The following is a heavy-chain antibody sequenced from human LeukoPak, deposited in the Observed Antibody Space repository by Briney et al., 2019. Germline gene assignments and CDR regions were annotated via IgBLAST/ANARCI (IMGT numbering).Heavy chain of an antibody. CDR2: IYYSGST. Sequence: SETLSLTCTVSGGSIRSYYWSWIRQPPGKGLEWIGYIYYSGSTNYNPSLKSRVTISVDTSKNQFSLKLSSVTAADTAVYYCARVLAYCGGDCPYYYYYYMDVWGKGTTVTVSS. D-gene: IGHD2-21*01. V-gene: IGHV4-59*01. CDR1: GGSIRSYY. CDR3: ARVLAYCGGDCPYYYYYYMDV. J-gene: IGHJ6*03.